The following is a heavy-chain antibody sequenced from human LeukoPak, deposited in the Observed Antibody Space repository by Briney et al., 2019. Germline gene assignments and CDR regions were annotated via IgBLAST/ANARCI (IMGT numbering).Heavy chain of an antibody. V-gene: IGHV3-23*01. CDR2: ISGSGGST. D-gene: IGHD6-13*01. CDR3: AKEALNGYSSSWYDWGLSYCFDY. J-gene: IGHJ4*02. CDR1: GFTFGTPA. Sequence: GGSLRLSCAASGFTFGTPAMSWVRQAPGKGLEWVSGISGSGGSTYYADSVKGRFTISRDNSKNTLYMQMNSLRAEDTAVYYCAKEALNGYSSSWYDWGLSYCFDYWGQGTLVTVSS.